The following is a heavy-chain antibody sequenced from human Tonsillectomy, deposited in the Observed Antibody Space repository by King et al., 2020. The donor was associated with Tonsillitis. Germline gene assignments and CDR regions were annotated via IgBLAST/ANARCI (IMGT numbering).Heavy chain of an antibody. D-gene: IGHD2-2*01. CDR2: ISSSSSAI. CDR3: AIGVPAAMSYFQH. CDR1: GFTFSNYS. Sequence: VQLVESGGGLVQPGGSLRLSCAASGFTFSNYSMNWVRQAPGKGLEWVSYISSSSSAIYYADSVKGRFTISRDNVKNSLYLQMNSLRAEDTAVNYCAIGVPAAMSYFQHWGQGTLVTVSS. J-gene: IGHJ1*01. V-gene: IGHV3-48*01.